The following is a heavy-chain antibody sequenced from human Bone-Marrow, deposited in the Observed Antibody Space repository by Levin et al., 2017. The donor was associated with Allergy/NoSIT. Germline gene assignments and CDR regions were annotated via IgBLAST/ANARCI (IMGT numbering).Heavy chain of an antibody. CDR3: AKDLRGGPPRYHDY. J-gene: IGHJ4*02. V-gene: IGHV3-23*01. Sequence: RASVKVSCVASGFTFHHYAMNWVRQAPGKGLEWVSTVSYSGDATYYADSVRGRFTVSRDDSKNTLYLQMSNLRAEDTALYYCAKDLRGGPPRYHDYWGQGTLVSVSS. CDR1: GFTFHHYA. CDR2: VSYSGDAT. D-gene: IGHD1-26*01.